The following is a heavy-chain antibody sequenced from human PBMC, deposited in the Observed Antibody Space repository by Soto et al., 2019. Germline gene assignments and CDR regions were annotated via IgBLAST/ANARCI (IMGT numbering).Heavy chain of an antibody. CDR2: INPGGGST. J-gene: IGHJ4*02. CDR1: GYTFTSYY. V-gene: IGHV1-46*01. CDR3: ARGLAVAYSPALL. Sequence: ASVKVSCKASGYTFTSYYMHWVRQAPGQGLEWMGIINPGGGSTSYAQKFHGRVTMTRDTSTSTVYMEVSSLRSEDTAVYYCARGLAVAYSPALLWGQGTLVTVSS. D-gene: IGHD6-19*01.